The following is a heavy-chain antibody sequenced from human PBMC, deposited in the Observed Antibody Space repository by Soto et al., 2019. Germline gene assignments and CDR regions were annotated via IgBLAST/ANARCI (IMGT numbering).Heavy chain of an antibody. CDR1: GGSISSSSYY. CDR2: IYYSGST. J-gene: IGHJ6*01. CDR3: AMDNTVTTHCNYDYYGMDD. Sequence: PSETLSLTCTVSGGSISSSSYYWGWIRHPPGKGLEWIGSIYYSGSTYYNPSLKRRVTISVDTSKNQFSLKLSSVTAADTAVYYCAMDNTVTTHCNYDYYGMDDGGQGTTVRVPS. V-gene: IGHV4-39*01. D-gene: IGHD4-4*01.